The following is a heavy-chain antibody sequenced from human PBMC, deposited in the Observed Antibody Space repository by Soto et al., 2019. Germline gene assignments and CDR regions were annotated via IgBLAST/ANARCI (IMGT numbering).Heavy chain of an antibody. CDR3: AKATATGGGAFDI. V-gene: IGHV3-23*01. CDR1: GFICSSYD. J-gene: IGHJ3*02. CDR2: ILVGGST. Sequence: GGSVRLSCAASGFICSSYDMSWVRQAPGKGLEWVSTILVGGSTHYEDSVKGRFTISRDRSKNTLYLQMNSLTAGDTAVYYCAKATATGGGAFDICGQGTMVTVSS. D-gene: IGHD2-8*02.